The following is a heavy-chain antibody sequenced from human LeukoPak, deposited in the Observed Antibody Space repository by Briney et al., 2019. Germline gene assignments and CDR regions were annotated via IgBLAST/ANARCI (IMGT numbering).Heavy chain of an antibody. CDR3: AREEDRYCSSTSCYTPLASYYMDV. J-gene: IGHJ6*03. Sequence: ASVKVSCKASGGTFSSHAISWVRQAPGQGLEWMGGIIPIFGTANYAQKFQGRVTITADESTSTAYMELSSLRSEDTAVYYCAREEDRYCSSTSCYTPLASYYMDVWGKGTTVTVSS. V-gene: IGHV1-69*13. CDR1: GGTFSSHA. D-gene: IGHD2-2*02. CDR2: IIPIFGTA.